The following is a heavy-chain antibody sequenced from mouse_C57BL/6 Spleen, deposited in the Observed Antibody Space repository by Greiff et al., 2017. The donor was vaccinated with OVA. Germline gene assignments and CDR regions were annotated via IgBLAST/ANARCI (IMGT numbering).Heavy chain of an antibody. CDR3: AREGLSNWVDY. Sequence: QVQLQQPGAELVMPGASVKLSCKASGYTFTSYWMHWVKQRPGQGLEWIGDIYPGSGSTNYNEKFKSKATLTVDTSSSTAYMQLSSLTSEDSAVYYCAREGLSNWVDYWGQGTTLTVSS. D-gene: IGHD4-1*01. CDR1: GYTFTSYW. V-gene: IGHV1-55*01. J-gene: IGHJ2*01. CDR2: IYPGSGST.